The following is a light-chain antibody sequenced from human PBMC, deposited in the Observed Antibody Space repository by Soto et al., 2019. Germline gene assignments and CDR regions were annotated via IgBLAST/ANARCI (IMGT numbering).Light chain of an antibody. V-gene: IGLV2-8*01. CDR1: SSDAGGYDY. J-gene: IGLJ1*01. CDR2: EVT. CDR3: SSYAGSNNYV. Sequence: SALTQPPSASGSPGQSVTISCTGTSSDAGGYDYVSWYQQRPGKAPKLLIHEVTKRPSGVPDRFSGSKSGNTASLTVSGLQAEDEADYYCSSYAGSNNYVFGTGTKVTV.